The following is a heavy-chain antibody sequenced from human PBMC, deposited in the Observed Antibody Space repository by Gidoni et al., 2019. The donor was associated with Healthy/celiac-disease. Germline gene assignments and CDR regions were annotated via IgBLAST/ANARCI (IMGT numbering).Heavy chain of an antibody. CDR1: GYSISSGYY. CDR3: ARERGWIVVVPAAGYGMDV. J-gene: IGHJ6*02. CDR2: IYHRGST. D-gene: IGHD2-2*01. V-gene: IGHV4-38-2*02. Sequence: QVQLQEAGPGLVKPSETLSLTCAVSGYSISSGYYWGWSRQPPGKGLEWIGSIYHRGSTYYNPSHKSRVTISVDTSENQFTLQLSSVTAADTAVYYCARERGWIVVVPAAGYGMDVWGQGTTVTVSS.